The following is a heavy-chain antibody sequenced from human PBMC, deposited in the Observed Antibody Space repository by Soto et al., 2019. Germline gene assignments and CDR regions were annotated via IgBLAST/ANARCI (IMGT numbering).Heavy chain of an antibody. CDR1: GYTFTGYY. CDR2: INPNSGGT. J-gene: IGHJ6*02. V-gene: IGHV1-2*02. Sequence: QVQLVQSGAEVKKPGASVKVSCKASGYTFTGYYMHWVRQAPGQGLEWMGWINPNSGGTNYAQKSQGRVTMTRDTSIRPEYMELRRLRSDDTAVYYCARDPGYCSSTSCAQEYYYGMDVWGQGTTVTVSS. D-gene: IGHD2-2*01. CDR3: ARDPGYCSSTSCAQEYYYGMDV.